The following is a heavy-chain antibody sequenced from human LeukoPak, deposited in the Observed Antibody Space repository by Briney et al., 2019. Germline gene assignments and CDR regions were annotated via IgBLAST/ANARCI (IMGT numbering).Heavy chain of an antibody. J-gene: IGHJ6*02. CDR3: SASRPHYGDYYGLDV. V-gene: IGHV3-30*03. CDR1: GFTFSSYG. CDR2: ISYDGSHK. Sequence: PGGSLRLSCAASGFTFSSYGMHWVRQAPGQGLEWVAVISYDGSHKYSADSLKGRFTLSPDNSKNTLYLQMNSPTTEQTAVYFCSASRPHYGDYYGLDVWGHGTTVTVSS. D-gene: IGHD4/OR15-4a*01.